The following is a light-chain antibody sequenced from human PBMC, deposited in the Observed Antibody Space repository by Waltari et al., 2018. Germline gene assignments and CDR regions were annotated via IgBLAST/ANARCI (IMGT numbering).Light chain of an antibody. CDR2: KNN. Sequence: QSVLTQPPSASGTPWQRVTLSCSGSSSNIESNYVYWYQQLPGTAPKLLLYKNNQRPSGVPDRVSGSKSGPSASLAISGLRSEDEADYYCAAWEDSLSGPAFGGGTKLTVL. CDR3: AAWEDSLSGPA. CDR1: SSNIESNY. J-gene: IGLJ3*02. V-gene: IGLV1-47*01.